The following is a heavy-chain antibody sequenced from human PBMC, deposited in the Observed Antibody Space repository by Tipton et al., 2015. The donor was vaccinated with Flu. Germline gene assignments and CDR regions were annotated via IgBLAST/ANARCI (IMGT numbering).Heavy chain of an antibody. J-gene: IGHJ3*02. D-gene: IGHD6-19*01. V-gene: IGHV3-21*01. CDR1: GFTFSSYA. Sequence: SLRLSCAASGFTFSSYAMNWVRQAPGKGLEWVSSISSSSSYIYYADSVKGRFTISRDNAKNSLYLQMNSLRAEDTAVYYCARGAVAVASDAFDIWGQGTMVTVSS. CDR2: ISSSSSYI. CDR3: ARGAVAVASDAFDI.